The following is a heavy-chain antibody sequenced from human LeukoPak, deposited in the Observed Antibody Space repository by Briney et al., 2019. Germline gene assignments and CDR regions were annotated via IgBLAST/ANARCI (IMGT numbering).Heavy chain of an antibody. Sequence: GGALRLSCAVSGFSFNKAWMNWGRQAAGEGREWVGRLKSTSDGGTTDYAAPVKGRFTISRDDSKNTLYLQMNSLKTEDTAVYYCTTLTMIREHEDFWGQGILVTVSS. D-gene: IGHD3-10*01. CDR2: LKSTSDGGTT. CDR1: GFSFNKAW. V-gene: IGHV3-15*01. J-gene: IGHJ4*02. CDR3: TTLTMIREHEDF.